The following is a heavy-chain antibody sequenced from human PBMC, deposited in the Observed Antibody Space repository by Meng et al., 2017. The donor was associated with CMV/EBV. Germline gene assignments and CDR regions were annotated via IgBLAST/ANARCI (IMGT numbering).Heavy chain of an antibody. V-gene: IGHV3-30*04. CDR1: GFTFSSYA. J-gene: IGHJ6*02. Sequence: GESLKISCAASGFTFSSYAMHWVCQAPGKGLEWVAVISYDGSNKYYADSVKGRFTISRDNSKNTLYMQMNSLRAEDTAVYYCARGQPPILVEMATISPGMDVWGQGTTVTVSS. CDR3: ARGQPPILVEMATISPGMDV. CDR2: ISYDGSNK. D-gene: IGHD5-24*01.